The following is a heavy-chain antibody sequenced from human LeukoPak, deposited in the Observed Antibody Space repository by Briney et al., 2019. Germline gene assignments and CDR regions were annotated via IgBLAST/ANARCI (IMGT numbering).Heavy chain of an antibody. CDR1: GFAFSTYA. J-gene: IGHJ4*02. D-gene: IGHD3-16*02. CDR2: IKQDGGER. CDR3: ASDYIWGSYRFQY. V-gene: IGHV3-7*01. Sequence: QPGGSLRLSCAASGFAFSTYAMHWVRQAPGKGLEWVANIKQDGGERFYVDSVRGRFTISRDNAKNSLFLQMNSLRAEDTAVYYCASDYIWGSYRFQYWGQGTQVTVSS.